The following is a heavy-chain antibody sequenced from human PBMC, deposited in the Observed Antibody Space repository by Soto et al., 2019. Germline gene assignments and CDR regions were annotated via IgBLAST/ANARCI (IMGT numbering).Heavy chain of an antibody. CDR1: GCSISSYY. V-gene: IGHV4-59*01. CDR2: IYYSGST. CDR3: ASALTENYYYYYMDV. J-gene: IGHJ6*03. D-gene: IGHD1-20*01. Sequence: PSETLSLTCTVSGCSISSYYWSWIRQPPGKGLEWIGYIYYSGSTNYNPSLKSRVTISVDTSKNQFSLKLSSVTAADTAVYYCASALTENYYYYYMDVWGKGTTVTVSS.